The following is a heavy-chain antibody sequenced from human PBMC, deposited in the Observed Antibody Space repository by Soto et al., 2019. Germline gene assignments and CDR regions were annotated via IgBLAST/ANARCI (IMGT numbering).Heavy chain of an antibody. Sequence: QVQLVESGGGLVKPGGSLRLSCAASGFTFSDYYMSWLRQAPGKGLEWVSYISSSSSYTNYADSVKGRFTISRDNAKNSLYLQMNSLRAEDTAVYYCAREDYCSGSTNDYWGQGTLVTVSS. J-gene: IGHJ4*02. CDR2: ISSSSSYT. CDR3: AREDYCSGSTNDY. CDR1: GFTFSDYY. V-gene: IGHV3-11*05. D-gene: IGHD3-10*01.